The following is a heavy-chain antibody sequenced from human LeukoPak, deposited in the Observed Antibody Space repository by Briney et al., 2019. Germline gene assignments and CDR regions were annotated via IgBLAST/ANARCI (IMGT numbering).Heavy chain of an antibody. Sequence: GGSLRLSCAASGFTFSTYWMTWVRHAPGKALEWVANINQDGSVKNYVDSVKGRFTISRDNAKNSLYLQVNSLRVDDTAVYYCARGAPYRDSDDYWGQGTLVTVSS. CDR2: INQDGSVK. CDR3: ARGAPYRDSDDY. D-gene: IGHD5-24*01. V-gene: IGHV3-7*05. J-gene: IGHJ4*02. CDR1: GFTFSTYW.